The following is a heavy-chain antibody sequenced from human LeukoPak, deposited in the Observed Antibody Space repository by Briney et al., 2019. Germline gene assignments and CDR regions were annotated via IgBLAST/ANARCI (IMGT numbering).Heavy chain of an antibody. CDR1: GFTFSSFA. CDR2: IYSGGST. V-gene: IGHV3-66*02. Sequence: GGSLRLSCAASGFTFSSFAMSWVRQAPGKGLEWVSVIYSGGSTYYADSVKGRFTISRDNSKNTLYLQMNSLRAEDTAVYYCARYYGDYVGYWGQGTLVTVSS. J-gene: IGHJ4*02. D-gene: IGHD4-17*01. CDR3: ARYYGDYVGY.